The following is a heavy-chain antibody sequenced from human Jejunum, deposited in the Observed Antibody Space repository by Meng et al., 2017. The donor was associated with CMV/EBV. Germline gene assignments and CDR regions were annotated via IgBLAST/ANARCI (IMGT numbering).Heavy chain of an antibody. V-gene: IGHV4-39*07. CDR1: GDSISSPTFY. CDR3: ARDGATYYDYGMDV. Sequence: GDSISSPTFYWAWIRQPPGEGLEWIGSVFYSENTNYNPSLKGRVTISVDTSKNQFSLKLSSVTAADTAVYYCARDGATYYDYGMDVWGQGTTVTVSS. J-gene: IGHJ6*02. D-gene: IGHD3-16*01. CDR2: VFYSENT.